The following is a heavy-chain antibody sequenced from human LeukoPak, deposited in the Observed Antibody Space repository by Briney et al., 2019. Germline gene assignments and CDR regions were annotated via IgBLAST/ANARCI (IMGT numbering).Heavy chain of an antibody. CDR2: IYHSGST. Sequence: SETLSLTCTVSGGSISSGGYYWSWIRQPPGKGLEWIGYIYHSGSTYYNPSLKSRVTISVDTSKNQFSLRLSSVTAADTAVYYCARDLLSGFDYWGQGTLVTVSS. D-gene: IGHD3-22*01. V-gene: IGHV4-30-2*01. CDR3: ARDLLSGFDY. CDR1: GGSISSGGYY. J-gene: IGHJ4*02.